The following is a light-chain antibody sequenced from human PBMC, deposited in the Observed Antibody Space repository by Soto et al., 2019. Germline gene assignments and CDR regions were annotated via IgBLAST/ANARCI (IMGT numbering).Light chain of an antibody. CDR1: SSNIGAGYD. J-gene: IGLJ3*02. V-gene: IGLV1-40*01. CDR2: GDS. Sequence: QSVVTQPPSVSGAPGQRVTISCTGSSSNIGAGYDVHWYQQLPGTAPKLLIYGDSNRPSGVPDRFSGSNSGTSASLAITGLQAEDEADYYRQSYDSSLSGSVFGGGTQLTVL. CDR3: QSYDSSLSGSV.